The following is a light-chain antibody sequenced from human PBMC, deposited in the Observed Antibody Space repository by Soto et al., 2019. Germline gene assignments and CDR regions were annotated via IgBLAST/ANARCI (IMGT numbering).Light chain of an antibody. Sequence: EIVLTQSPGTLSLSPGERATLSCRASQSVNSRLAWYQHKPGQAPRLLISGASSRATGIPDRFSGSGSATDFTLTISRLEPEDFALYYCQQYDSSRTFGQGTKVEIK. J-gene: IGKJ1*01. CDR2: GAS. CDR1: QSVNSR. V-gene: IGKV3-20*01. CDR3: QQYDSSRT.